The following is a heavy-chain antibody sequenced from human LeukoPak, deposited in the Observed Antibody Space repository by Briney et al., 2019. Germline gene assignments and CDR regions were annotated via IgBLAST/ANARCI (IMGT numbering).Heavy chain of an antibody. J-gene: IGHJ2*01. D-gene: IGHD1-14*01. CDR3: ATSITPDWYFDL. CDR1: GYTFTGYY. Sequence: ASVKVSCKASGYTFTGYYMHWVRQAPGQGLEWMGWISPNSGGTNYAQKFQGRVTMTRDTSISTAYMELSRLRSDDTAVYYCATSITPDWYFDLWGRGTLVTVSS. V-gene: IGHV1-2*02. CDR2: ISPNSGGT.